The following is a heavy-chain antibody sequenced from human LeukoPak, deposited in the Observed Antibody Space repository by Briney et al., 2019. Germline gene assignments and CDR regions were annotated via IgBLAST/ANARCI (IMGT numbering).Heavy chain of an antibody. D-gene: IGHD6-19*01. Sequence: SETLSLTCTVSGGSISSGSYYWGWIRQPPGKGLEWLANIYYSGITYYNPSLKSRVTISVDTSKNQFSLKLSSVTAADTAVYYCARAQTADPGIAVAGRGYFDYWGQGTLVTVSS. J-gene: IGHJ4*02. CDR1: GGSISSGSYY. V-gene: IGHV4-39*07. CDR2: IYYSGIT. CDR3: ARAQTADPGIAVAGRGYFDY.